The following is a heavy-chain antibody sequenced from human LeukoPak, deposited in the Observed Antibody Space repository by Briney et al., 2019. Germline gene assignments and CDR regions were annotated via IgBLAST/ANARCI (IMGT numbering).Heavy chain of an antibody. CDR3: ARDRRYSSSWQKYWFDP. CDR2: ISAYNGNT. V-gene: IGHV1-18*01. J-gene: IGHJ5*02. Sequence: GASVKVSCKASGYTFTSYGISWVRQAPGQGLEWMGWISAYNGNTNYAQKLQGRVTMTTDTSTSTAYMELRSLRSDDTAVYYCARDRRYSSSWQKYWFDPWGQGTLVTVSS. CDR1: GYTFTSYG. D-gene: IGHD6-13*01.